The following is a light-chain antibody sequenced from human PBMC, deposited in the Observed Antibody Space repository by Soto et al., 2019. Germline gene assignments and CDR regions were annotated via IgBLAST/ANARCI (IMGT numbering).Light chain of an antibody. V-gene: IGKV1-5*03. CDR2: KAS. CDR1: QNIGNW. J-gene: IGKJ1*01. CDR3: QQYNNFSGT. Sequence: DIQMTQSPSTLSASVGDRVTITCRASQNIGNWLAWYQQKPGKAPKLLIYKASSLQSGVPSRFSGSGSGTEFTLTISSLQPDDFATYYCQQYNNFSGTFGQGTKVEIK.